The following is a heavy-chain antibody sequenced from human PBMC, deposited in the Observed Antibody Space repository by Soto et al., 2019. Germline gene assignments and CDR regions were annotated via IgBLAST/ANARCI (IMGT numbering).Heavy chain of an antibody. D-gene: IGHD5-12*01. V-gene: IGHV4-39*01. CDR2: IYYSGST. Sequence: PSETLSLTCTVSGGSISSSSYYWGWIRQPPGKGLEWIGSIYYSGSTYYNPSLKSRVTISVDTSKNQFSLKLSSVTAADTVVYYCARHLYSGYDSYFGYWGQGTLVTVSS. CDR3: ARHLYSGYDSYFGY. J-gene: IGHJ4*02. CDR1: GGSISSSSYY.